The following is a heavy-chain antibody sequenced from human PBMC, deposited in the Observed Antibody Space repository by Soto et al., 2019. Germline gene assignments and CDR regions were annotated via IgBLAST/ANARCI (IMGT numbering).Heavy chain of an antibody. CDR3: VRDGTKTLRDWFDP. J-gene: IGHJ5*02. CDR2: IYATGTT. Sequence: SETLSLTCTVSGASISGFYWSWIRKSAGKGLEWIGRIYATGTTDYNPSLKSRVMMSVDTSKKQFSLKLRSVTAADTAVYYCVRDGTKTLRDWFDPRGQGISVTVS. D-gene: IGHD1-1*01. CDR1: GASISGFY. V-gene: IGHV4-4*07.